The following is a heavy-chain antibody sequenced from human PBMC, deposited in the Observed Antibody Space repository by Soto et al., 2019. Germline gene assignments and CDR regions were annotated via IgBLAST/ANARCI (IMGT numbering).Heavy chain of an antibody. V-gene: IGHV3-7*03. Sequence: GGSLRLSCAASGFTFSSYWMSWVRQAPGKGLEWVANIKQDGSEKYYVDSVKGRFTISRDNAKNSLYLQMNSLRAEDTAVYYCGGSYYYYYGMDVWGQGTTVTAP. CDR1: GFTFSSYW. CDR2: IKQDGSEK. D-gene: IGHD5-12*01. CDR3: GGSYYYYYGMDV. J-gene: IGHJ6*02.